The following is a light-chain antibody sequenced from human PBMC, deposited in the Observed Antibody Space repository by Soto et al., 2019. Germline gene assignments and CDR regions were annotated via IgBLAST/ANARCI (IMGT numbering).Light chain of an antibody. CDR1: QGITND. V-gene: IGKV1-6*01. J-gene: IGKJ2*01. CDR3: LQDYNYPRT. Sequence: ALQMTQSPSSLSASVGDRVTITCRASQGITNDLGWYQQKPGKAPNLLIYDASRLQSGVSSRFSGSGSGTDFTLTISNLQPEDFATYYCLQDYNYPRTFGQGTRLEIK. CDR2: DAS.